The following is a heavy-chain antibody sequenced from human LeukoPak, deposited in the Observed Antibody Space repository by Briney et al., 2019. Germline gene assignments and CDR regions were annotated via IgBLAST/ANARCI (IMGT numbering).Heavy chain of an antibody. D-gene: IGHD6-13*01. Sequence: PSETLSLTCTVSGGSISRSSYYWGWIRQPPGKGLEWIGSIYYSGSPYYNPSLKSRVTISVDTSKNQFSLNLSSVTAADTAVYYCARVVAAAGNNWFDPWGQGTLVTVSS. J-gene: IGHJ5*02. CDR3: ARVVAAAGNNWFDP. CDR2: IYYSGSP. V-gene: IGHV4-39*07. CDR1: GGSISRSSYY.